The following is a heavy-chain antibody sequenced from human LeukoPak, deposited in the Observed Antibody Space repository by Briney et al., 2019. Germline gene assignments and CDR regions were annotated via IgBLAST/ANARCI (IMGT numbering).Heavy chain of an antibody. CDR1: GFTFSSYA. CDR3: AKVRGRGYYDSSGYYPFDY. V-gene: IGHV3-23*01. J-gene: IGHJ4*02. CDR2: ISGSGGST. Sequence: KPGGSLRLSCAASGFTFSSYAMSWVRQAPGKGLEWVSAISGSGGSTYYADSVKGRFTISRDNSKNTLYLQMNSLRAEDTAVYYCAKVRGRGYYDSSGYYPFDYWGQGTLVTVSS. D-gene: IGHD3-22*01.